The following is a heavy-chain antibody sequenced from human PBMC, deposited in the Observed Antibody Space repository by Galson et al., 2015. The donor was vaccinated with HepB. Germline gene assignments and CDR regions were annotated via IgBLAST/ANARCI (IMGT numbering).Heavy chain of an antibody. V-gene: IGHV4-39*07. CDR1: GGSISSNSYY. CDR2: IYYSGST. Sequence: LSLTCTVSGGSISSNSYYWGWIRQPPGKGLEWIGSIYYSGSTYYNPSLKSRVTISLDTSKNQFSLILSSVTAADTAVYYCARVGVGAALDYWGQGTLVTVSS. D-gene: IGHD3-3*01. J-gene: IGHJ4*02. CDR3: ARVGVGAALDY.